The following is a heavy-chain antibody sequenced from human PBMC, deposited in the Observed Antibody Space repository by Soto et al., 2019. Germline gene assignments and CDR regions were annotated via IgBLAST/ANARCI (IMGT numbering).Heavy chain of an antibody. Sequence: GESLKISCKGSGYSFTSYWISWVRQMPGKGLEWMGRIDPSDSYTNYGPSFQGHVTISADKSISTAYLQWSSLKASDTAMYYCARLFGGKWFGELLYYYGMDVWGQGTTVTVSS. CDR2: IDPSDSYT. CDR3: ARLFGGKWFGELLYYYGMDV. CDR1: GYSFTSYW. J-gene: IGHJ6*02. D-gene: IGHD3-10*01. V-gene: IGHV5-10-1*01.